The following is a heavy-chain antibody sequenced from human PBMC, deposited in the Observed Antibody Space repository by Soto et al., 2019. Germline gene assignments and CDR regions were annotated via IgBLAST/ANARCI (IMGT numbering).Heavy chain of an antibody. J-gene: IGHJ6*02. Sequence: GESLKISCKGSGYSFTSYWIGWVRQMPGKGLEWMGLIYPGDSDTRYSPSFQGQVTISADKSIRTAYLQLSRLKDSDTAMYYCARHGYYDFSPSYGMDVWGQGTTITVSS. V-gene: IGHV5-51*01. CDR3: ARHGYYDFSPSYGMDV. D-gene: IGHD3-3*01. CDR2: IYPGDSDT. CDR1: GYSFTSYW.